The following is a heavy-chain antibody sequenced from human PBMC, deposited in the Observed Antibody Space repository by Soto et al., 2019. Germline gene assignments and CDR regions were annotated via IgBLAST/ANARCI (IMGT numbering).Heavy chain of an antibody. D-gene: IGHD2-15*01. Sequence: SETLSLTCTVSGDSIRSYYLSWSRQPPGKGLECIGYISYTGSTHYNPSLKSRVTISADTSKNQFSLKLSSVTTADTALYYCAREGVAAPYYYYGMDVWGQGSTVTVYS. J-gene: IGHJ6*02. CDR2: ISYTGST. CDR1: GDSIRSYY. V-gene: IGHV4-59*01. CDR3: AREGVAAPYYYYGMDV.